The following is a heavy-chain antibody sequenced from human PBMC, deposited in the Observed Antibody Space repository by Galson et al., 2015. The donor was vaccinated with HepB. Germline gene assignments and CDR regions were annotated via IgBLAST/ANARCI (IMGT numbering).Heavy chain of an antibody. D-gene: IGHD5-24*01. V-gene: IGHV3-23*01. J-gene: IGHJ6*02. Sequence: SLRLSCAASGFTFSSYAMSWVRQAPGKGLEWVSAISGSGGSTYYADSVKGRFTISRDNSKNTLYLQMNSLRAEDTAVYYCAKTRFDYYYYYGMDVWGQGTTVTVSS. CDR1: GFTFSSYA. CDR3: AKTRFDYYYYYGMDV. CDR2: ISGSGGST.